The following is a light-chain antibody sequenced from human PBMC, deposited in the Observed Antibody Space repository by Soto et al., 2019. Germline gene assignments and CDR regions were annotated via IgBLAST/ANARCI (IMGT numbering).Light chain of an antibody. V-gene: IGLV2-14*01. CDR3: CSFAGSNSWV. J-gene: IGLJ3*02. Sequence: QSALIQPASVSGSRGQSITISCTGASSDVGGYNYVSWYQQFPGRAPKVMIYEVTNRPSGVSNRFSGSKSGNTASLTISGLQAEDEAAYYCCSFAGSNSWVFGGGTKLTVL. CDR2: EVT. CDR1: SSDVGGYNY.